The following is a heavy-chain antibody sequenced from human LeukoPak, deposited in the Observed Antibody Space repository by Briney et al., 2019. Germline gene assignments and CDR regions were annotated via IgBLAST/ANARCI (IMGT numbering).Heavy chain of an antibody. CDR2: IYYSGST. CDR1: GGSISSYY. V-gene: IGHV4-59*08. D-gene: IGHD6-13*01. J-gene: IGHJ4*02. CDR3: ASTGYSSSWYYFDY. Sequence: SETLSLTCTVSGGSISSYYWSWIRQPPGKGLEWIGYIYYSGSTNYNPSLKSRVTISVDTSKNQFSLKLSSVTAADTAVYYCASTGYSSSWYYFDYWGQGTLVTVSS.